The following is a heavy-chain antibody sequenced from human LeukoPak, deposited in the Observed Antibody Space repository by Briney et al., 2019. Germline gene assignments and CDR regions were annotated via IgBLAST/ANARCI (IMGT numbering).Heavy chain of an antibody. CDR1: RSTFSSYW. D-gene: IGHD6-6*01. Sequence: AGDSVRLSCAASRSTFSSYWMHWVRQAPGKGQEWVSRINSDGSSTSYADSVKGRFTISRDNAKNKLYLQMNCLRAEDTAVYYCASGVQLVRYFGYWGQGTLVTVSS. V-gene: IGHV3-74*01. CDR3: ASGVQLVRYFGY. CDR2: INSDGSST. J-gene: IGHJ4*02.